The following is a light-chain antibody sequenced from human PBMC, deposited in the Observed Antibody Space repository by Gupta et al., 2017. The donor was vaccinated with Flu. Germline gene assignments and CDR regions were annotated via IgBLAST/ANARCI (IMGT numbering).Light chain of an antibody. CDR3: QYYDSNTSVGV. J-gene: IGLJ2*01. Sequence: NFMLTQPHSVSESPGKTVTISCTRTSGSIATTYVQLYQQRPGSPPPTVRYEVNRRLSGVPDGFSCSIDCASNSDYPTTLGLNTEDEADDDGQYYDSNTSVGVFGGGTRLTVL. V-gene: IGLV6-57*01. CDR1: SGSIATTY. CDR2: EVN.